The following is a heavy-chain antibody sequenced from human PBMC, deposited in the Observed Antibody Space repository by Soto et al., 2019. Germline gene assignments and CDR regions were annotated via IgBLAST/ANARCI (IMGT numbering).Heavy chain of an antibody. V-gene: IGHV4-30-4*01. D-gene: IGHD3-16*02. CDR2: IFSTGTA. J-gene: IGHJ6*02. CDR1: DGSISSNNYY. CDR3: ARDIDFGMDV. Sequence: PSETLSLTCTVSDGSISSNNYYWSWIRQPPGKGLEWIGYIFSTGTAYYNPSLQSRVTISLDMSKSQFSLKLSSVTAADTAVYYCARDIDFGMDVCGQRTTVTVSS.